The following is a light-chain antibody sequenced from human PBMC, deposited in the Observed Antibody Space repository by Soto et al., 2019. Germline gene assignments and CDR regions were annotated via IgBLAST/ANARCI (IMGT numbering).Light chain of an antibody. CDR2: EGT. CDR1: SSDVGSYNL. J-gene: IGLJ1*01. CDR3: SSYRSSSTLYV. Sequence: QSVLTQPASVSGSPGQSITISCTGTSSDVGSYNLVSWYQQHPGKAPKLMIYEGTKRPSGVSNRFSGSKSGNTASLTISGLQAEDEADYYCSSYRSSSTLYVFGTGTKVTVL. V-gene: IGLV2-14*02.